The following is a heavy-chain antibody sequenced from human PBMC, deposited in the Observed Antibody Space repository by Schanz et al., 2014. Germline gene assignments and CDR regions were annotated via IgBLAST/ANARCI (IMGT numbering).Heavy chain of an antibody. CDR3: ARGYSGYSHFDY. Sequence: QVQLVQSGSELKKPGASVKVSCKASGYTFAMYDMNWVRQAPGQGLEWMGWINTNTANPTYAQGFTGRFVYTLDASVTTAYLEISSLISIYTAVYYCARGYSGYSHFDYWGQGALVTVSS. V-gene: IGHV7-4-1*02. CDR2: INTNTANP. CDR1: GYTFAMYD. J-gene: IGHJ4*02. D-gene: IGHD5-12*01.